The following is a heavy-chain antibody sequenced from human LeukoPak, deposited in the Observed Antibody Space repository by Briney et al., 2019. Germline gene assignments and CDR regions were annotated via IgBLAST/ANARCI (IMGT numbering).Heavy chain of an antibody. V-gene: IGHV1-69*13. CDR3: GRASLAGTWPAVY. Sequence: ASVKVSCKAARGTLTTFAIIWMPQAPGQGLQWMGAIVPIFGKSHYAQKLQGRLTITAEESTNTAFMELARLTIDDTDIYYCGRASLAGTWPAVYWGQGTLVTVSS. CDR2: IVPIFGKS. CDR1: RGTLTTFA. J-gene: IGHJ4*02. D-gene: IGHD6-19*01.